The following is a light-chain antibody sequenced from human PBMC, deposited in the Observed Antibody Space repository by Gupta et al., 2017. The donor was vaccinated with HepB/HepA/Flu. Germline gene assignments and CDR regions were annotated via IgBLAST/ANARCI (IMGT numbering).Light chain of an antibody. CDR3: QQCDYWPNT. Sequence: VLTQSPAALSLSPGERATLSCRASQSISTYLAWYQQKPGQAPRLLIYDASNRATGIPVRFSGSGSGTDFTLTISSLEPEDVAIYYCQQCDYWPNTFGGGTKLEIE. CDR1: QSISTY. J-gene: IGKJ4*01. V-gene: IGKV3-11*01. CDR2: DAS.